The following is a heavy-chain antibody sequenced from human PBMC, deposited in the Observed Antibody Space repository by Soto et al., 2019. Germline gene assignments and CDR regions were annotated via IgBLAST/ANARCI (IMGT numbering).Heavy chain of an antibody. Sequence: EVQLVESGGGLVKPGGSLRLSCAASGFTFSSFNMNWVRQTPGKGLEWVSSISSSSNYIYYADSVKGRFTISRDSAKNSLYLQMNSLRAEDTAVYYCVRGKFGLRLGDDRWYYFDNWGQGSLVTVSS. J-gene: IGHJ4*02. D-gene: IGHD3-16*01. V-gene: IGHV3-21*01. CDR1: GFTFSSFN. CDR3: VRGKFGLRLGDDRWYYFDN. CDR2: ISSSSNYI.